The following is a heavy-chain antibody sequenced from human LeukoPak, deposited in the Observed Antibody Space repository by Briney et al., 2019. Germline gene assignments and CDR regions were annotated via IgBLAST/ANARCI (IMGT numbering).Heavy chain of an antibody. Sequence: TLSLTCTVSGVSISSYYWSWIRQPPGKALEWLALIYWNDDKRYSPSLKSRLTITKDTSKNQVVLTMTNMDPVDTATYYCAHIPYGGYYSRWFDPWGQGTLVTVSS. V-gene: IGHV2-5*01. CDR1: GVSISSYYW. CDR3: AHIPYGGYYSRWFDP. CDR2: IYWNDDK. J-gene: IGHJ5*02. D-gene: IGHD3-22*01.